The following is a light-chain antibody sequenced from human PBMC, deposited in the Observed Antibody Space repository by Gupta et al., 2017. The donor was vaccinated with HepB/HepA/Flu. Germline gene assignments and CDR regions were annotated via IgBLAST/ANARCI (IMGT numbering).Light chain of an antibody. CDR3: QQYDLMMT. J-gene: IGKJ4*01. Sequence: YQQKPGKAPKFLIYASSKLVTGVPSRFSGRGSGTDFTLTISSLQPEDIGTYYCQQYDLMMTFGGETKVEI. V-gene: IGKV1-33*01. CDR2: ASS.